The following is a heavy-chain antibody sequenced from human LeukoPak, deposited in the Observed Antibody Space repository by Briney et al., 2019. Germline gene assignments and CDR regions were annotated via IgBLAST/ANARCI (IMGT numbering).Heavy chain of an antibody. V-gene: IGHV3-23*01. J-gene: IGHJ4*02. CDR2: ISGSGGST. CDR3: ARVPTYYYGSGSYFDY. CDR1: GFTFSSYA. Sequence: GGSLRLSCAASGFTFSSYAMSWVRQAPGKGLEWVSAISGSGGSTYYADSVKGRFTISRDNSKNTLYLQMNSLRAEDTAVCYCARVPTYYYGSGSYFDYWGQGTLVTVSS. D-gene: IGHD3-10*01.